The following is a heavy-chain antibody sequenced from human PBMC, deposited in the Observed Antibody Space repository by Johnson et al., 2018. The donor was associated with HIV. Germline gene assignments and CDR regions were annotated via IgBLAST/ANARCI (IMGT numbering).Heavy chain of an antibody. CDR3: TAAGGRDTIFGVANDAFDI. D-gene: IGHD3-3*01. Sequence: QEQLVESGGGVVQPGRSLRLSCAASGFTFSNYGIHWVRQAPGKGLEWVASTWFDGSNKYYADSVKGRFTISRDNSKNKLYLQMNSLKTEETAVYYCTAAGGRDTIFGVANDAFDIWGQGTMVTVSS. CDR1: GFTFSNYG. V-gene: IGHV3-33*01. CDR2: TWFDGSNK. J-gene: IGHJ3*02.